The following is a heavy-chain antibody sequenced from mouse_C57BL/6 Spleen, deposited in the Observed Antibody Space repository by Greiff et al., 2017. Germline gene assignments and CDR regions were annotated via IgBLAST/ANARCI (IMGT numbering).Heavy chain of an antibody. CDR2: IHPNSGST. D-gene: IGHD1-1*01. CDR1: GYTFTSYW. Sequence: QVQLQQPGAELVKPGASVKLSCKASGYTFTSYWMHWVKQRPGQGLEWIGMIHPNSGSTNYNEKFKSKAKLTVDKSSSTAYMQLSSLTSEDSAVYYCARYYYGSYWYFDVWGTGTTVTVSS. CDR3: ARYYYGSYWYFDV. J-gene: IGHJ1*03. V-gene: IGHV1-64*01.